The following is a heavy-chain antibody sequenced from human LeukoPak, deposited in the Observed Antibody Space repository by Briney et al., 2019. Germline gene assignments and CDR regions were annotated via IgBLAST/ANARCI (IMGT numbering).Heavy chain of an antibody. Sequence: PGGSLRLSCAASGFTFSSYAMHWVRQAPGKGLEWVAVISYDGSNKYYADSVKGRFTISRDNSKNTLYLQMNSLRAEDTAVYYCARVRGSSSWYPSYFDYWGQGTLVTVSS. CDR3: ARVRGSSSWYPSYFDY. D-gene: IGHD6-13*01. CDR1: GFTFSSYA. CDR2: ISYDGSNK. J-gene: IGHJ4*02. V-gene: IGHV3-30*04.